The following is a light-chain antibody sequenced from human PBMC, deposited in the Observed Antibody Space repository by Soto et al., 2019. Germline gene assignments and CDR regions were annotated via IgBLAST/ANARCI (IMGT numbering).Light chain of an antibody. CDR1: QGISSW. J-gene: IGKJ1*01. Sequence: DIQMTQSPSALSASVGDRVTITCRGSQGISSWLAWYQQKPGKAPRLLIYKASSLASGVPSTFSGSGSGTEFTLTITSLQPDDFATYYCQQYNSYSWTFGQGTKVDIK. CDR2: KAS. CDR3: QQYNSYSWT. V-gene: IGKV1-5*03.